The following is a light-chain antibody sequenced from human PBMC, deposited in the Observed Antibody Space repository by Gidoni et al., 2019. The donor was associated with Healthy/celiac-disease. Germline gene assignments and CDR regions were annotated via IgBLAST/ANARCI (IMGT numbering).Light chain of an antibody. CDR2: AAS. Sequence: DIQFTQSPSFLSASVGDRVTITCRASQGISSYLAWYQQKPGKAPKLLIYAASTLQSGVPSRFSGSGSGTEFTLTISSLQPEDSATYYCQQLNSSPLTFGGGTKVEIK. CDR3: QQLNSSPLT. CDR1: QGISSY. V-gene: IGKV1-9*01. J-gene: IGKJ4*02.